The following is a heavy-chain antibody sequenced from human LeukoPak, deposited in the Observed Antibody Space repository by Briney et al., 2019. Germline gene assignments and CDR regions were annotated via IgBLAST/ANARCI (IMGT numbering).Heavy chain of an antibody. Sequence: PGGSLRLSCAASGFTFSSYAMSWVRQAPGKGLEWVSTIGGSGATSYYADSVKGRFTISRDTSKNTVYLQMNSLRAEDTAIYYCAKRLWDSSGYAAFDYWGQGTLVTVSS. J-gene: IGHJ4*02. CDR3: AKRLWDSSGYAAFDY. CDR1: GFTFSSYA. V-gene: IGHV3-23*01. CDR2: IGGSGATS. D-gene: IGHD3-22*01.